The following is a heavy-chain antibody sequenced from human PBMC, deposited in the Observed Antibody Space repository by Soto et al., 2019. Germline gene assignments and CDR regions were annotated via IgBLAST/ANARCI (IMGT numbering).Heavy chain of an antibody. CDR1: GGSIISGSYY. J-gene: IGHJ4*02. CDR2: IYYSGST. CDR3: ARHPGYSGFDWALDY. Sequence: SETLSLTCTVSGGSIISGSYYWGWIRQPPGKGLEWIGSIYYSGSTYYNPSLKSRVTISVDTSKNQFSLKLSSVTAADTAVFYCARHPGYSGFDWALDYWGQGTLVTVSS. V-gene: IGHV4-39*01. D-gene: IGHD5-12*01.